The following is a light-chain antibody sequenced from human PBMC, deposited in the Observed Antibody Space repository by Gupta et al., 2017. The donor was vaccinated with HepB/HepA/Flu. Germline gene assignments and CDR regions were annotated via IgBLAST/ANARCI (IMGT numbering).Light chain of an antibody. CDR1: QSVSDK. V-gene: IGKV3-15*01. Sequence: EIVMTQSPATLSVSPGERATLSCRASQSVSDKLAWYQQTPGQAPRLLIYAASTRATGVAARFSGSGSVTEFTLSISSLQSEDFAIYYCQQYYAWPRTFGGGTKVEIK. J-gene: IGKJ4*02. CDR2: AAS. CDR3: QQYYAWPRT.